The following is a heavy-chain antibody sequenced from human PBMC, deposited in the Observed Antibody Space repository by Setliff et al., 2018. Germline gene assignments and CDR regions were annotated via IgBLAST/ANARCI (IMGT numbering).Heavy chain of an antibody. V-gene: IGHV1-69*06. J-gene: IGHJ6*03. CDR3: ARGRHPPWGGYPYYYMDV. Sequence: GASVKVSCKASGGTFSSYAISWVRQAPGQGLEWMGRTIPIFGTSNYAQRFHGRVTITADKSTSTAYMELSSLRSEDTAVYYCARGRHPPWGGYPYYYMDVWGKGTTVTVSS. CDR1: GGTFSSYA. D-gene: IGHD3-3*01. CDR2: TIPIFGTS.